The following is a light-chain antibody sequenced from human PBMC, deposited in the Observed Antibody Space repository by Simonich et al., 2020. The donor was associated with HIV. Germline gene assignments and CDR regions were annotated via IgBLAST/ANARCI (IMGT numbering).Light chain of an antibody. CDR3: QQYDNLPYT. CDR2: AAS. V-gene: IGKV1-9*01. J-gene: IGKJ2*01. Sequence: DIQLTQSPSFLSASVGDRVTVTCRASQGISSFLAWYQQKPGKAPKLLIYAASTLQSGVPSRFSGSGSGTEFTLTISSLQPEDFATYYCQQYDNLPYTFGQGTKLEIK. CDR1: QGISSF.